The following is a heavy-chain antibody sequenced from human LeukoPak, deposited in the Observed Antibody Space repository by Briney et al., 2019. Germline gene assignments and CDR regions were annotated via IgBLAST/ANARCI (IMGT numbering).Heavy chain of an antibody. CDR2: ISADGRST. D-gene: IGHD3-10*01. Sequence: GGSLRLSCAASGFTFSSYAMTWVRQAAGKGLEWASTISADGRSTYYADSVKGRFTISRDNSKNTLYLQMNNLGADDTAVYYCAKLAHASGSPAIDYWGQGTLVTVSS. CDR1: GFTFSSYA. CDR3: AKLAHASGSPAIDY. V-gene: IGHV3-23*01. J-gene: IGHJ4*02.